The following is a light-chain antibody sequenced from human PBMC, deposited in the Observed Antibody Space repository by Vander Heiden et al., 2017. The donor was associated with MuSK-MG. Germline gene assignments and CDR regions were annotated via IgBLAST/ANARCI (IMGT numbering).Light chain of an antibody. CDR3: MQGTHRPHT. CDR1: QSLVKSDGNTY. Sequence: DVVMTQSPLSLPVTLGQPASISCRSSQSLVKSDGNTYLNWYQQRPGQSPRFLLSEVSNRDSGVPDRFSGSGSGTDFTLKISRVEAEDVGVYYCMQGTHRPHTFGQGTKLEIK. J-gene: IGKJ2*01. CDR2: EVS. V-gene: IGKV2-30*01.